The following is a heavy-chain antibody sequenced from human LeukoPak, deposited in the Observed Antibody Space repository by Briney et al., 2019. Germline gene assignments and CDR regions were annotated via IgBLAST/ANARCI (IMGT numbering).Heavy chain of an antibody. J-gene: IGHJ4*02. D-gene: IGHD3-10*01. CDR1: GFTFSTYL. CDR2: INGDGSTT. V-gene: IGHV3-74*03. Sequence: PGGSPRLSCTAYGFTFSTYLINWVRQSPGKGLVWVALINGDGSTTTHADSVKGRFTISRDNAKNTAYLQMNSLRDEDTAVYFCARDYAGSPDYWGQGTLVTVSA. CDR3: ARDYAGSPDY.